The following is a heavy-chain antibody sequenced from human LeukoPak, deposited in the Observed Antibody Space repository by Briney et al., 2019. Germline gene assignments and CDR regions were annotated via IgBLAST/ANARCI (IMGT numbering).Heavy chain of an antibody. CDR2: IYYSGST. Sequence: PSETLSLTCTGSGGSISSYYWSWIRQPPGKGLEWIGYIYYSGSTNYNPSLKSRVTISVDTSKNQFSLKLSSVTAADTAVYYCARSPHYYGSGSLDYWGQGTLVTVSS. CDR3: ARSPHYYGSGSLDY. D-gene: IGHD3-10*01. CDR1: GGSISSYY. J-gene: IGHJ4*02. V-gene: IGHV4-59*01.